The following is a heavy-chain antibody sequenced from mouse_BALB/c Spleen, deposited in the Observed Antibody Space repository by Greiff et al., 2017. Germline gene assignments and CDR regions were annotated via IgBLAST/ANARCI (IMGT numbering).Heavy chain of an antibody. V-gene: IGHV1-31*01. Sequence: VQLQQSGPELVKPGASVKISCKASGYSFTGYYMHWVKQSHVKSLEWIGRINPYNGATSYNQNFKDKASLTVDKSSSTAYMELHSLTSEDSAVYYCARNYDYDYYAMDYWGQGTSVTVSS. J-gene: IGHJ4*01. CDR3: ARNYDYDYYAMDY. CDR2: INPYNGAT. CDR1: GYSFTGYY. D-gene: IGHD2-4*01.